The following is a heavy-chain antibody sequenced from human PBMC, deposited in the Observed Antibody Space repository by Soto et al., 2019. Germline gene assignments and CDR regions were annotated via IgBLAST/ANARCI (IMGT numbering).Heavy chain of an antibody. J-gene: IGHJ4*02. D-gene: IGHD6-13*01. Sequence: ASVKVSCKASGYTFTGYYMHWVRQAPGQGLEWMGWINPNSGGTNYAQKFQGWVTMTRDTSISTAYMELSRLRSDDKAVYYCERDPSSDSSSWYDYWGQGTLVTVSS. CDR2: INPNSGGT. CDR1: GYTFTGYY. CDR3: ERDPSSDSSSWYDY. V-gene: IGHV1-2*04.